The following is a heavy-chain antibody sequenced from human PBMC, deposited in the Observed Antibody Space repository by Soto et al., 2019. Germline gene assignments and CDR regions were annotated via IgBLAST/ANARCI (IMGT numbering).Heavy chain of an antibody. J-gene: IGHJ4*02. CDR2: IIPIFGTA. Sequence: QVQLVQSGAEVKKPGSSVKVSCKASGGTFSSYAISWVRQAPGQGLEWMGGIIPIFGTANYAQKFQGRVTITADESTSTAYMEVSSLRSEDTAVYYWARSEDCISTSCYGGGFDYWGQGTLVTVSS. V-gene: IGHV1-69*12. CDR1: GGTFSSYA. D-gene: IGHD2-2*01. CDR3: ARSEDCISTSCYGGGFDY.